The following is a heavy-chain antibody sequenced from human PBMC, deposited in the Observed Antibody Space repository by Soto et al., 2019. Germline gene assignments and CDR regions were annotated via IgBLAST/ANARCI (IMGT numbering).Heavy chain of an antibody. D-gene: IGHD6-6*01. CDR3: ASRRIAARRGGWFDP. V-gene: IGHV1-8*01. J-gene: IGHJ5*02. CDR1: GYTFTSYD. CDR2: MNPNSGNT. Sequence: QVQLVQSGAEVTKPGASVKVSCKASGYTFTSYDINWVRQATGQGLEWRGWMNPNSGNTGYAQNFQGRGTMTRNTFISTAYMELSSLRSEDTAVYYCASRRIAARRGGWFDPWGQGTLVTVSS.